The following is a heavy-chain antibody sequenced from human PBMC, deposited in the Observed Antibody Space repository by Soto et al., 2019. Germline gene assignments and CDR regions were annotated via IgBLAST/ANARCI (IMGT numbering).Heavy chain of an antibody. CDR2: QTYDGSNK. Sequence: QVQLVESGGGVVQPGRSLRLSCAASGFMFSSYAMHWVRQAPGKGLEWVAVQTYDGSNKYYADSVTGRFTISRDNSKNTLYLQMNSLGAEDTAVYYCARAGGLLVDYWGQGTLVTGSS. CDR1: GFMFSSYA. D-gene: IGHD1-26*01. J-gene: IGHJ4*02. V-gene: IGHV3-30-3*01. CDR3: ARAGGLLVDY.